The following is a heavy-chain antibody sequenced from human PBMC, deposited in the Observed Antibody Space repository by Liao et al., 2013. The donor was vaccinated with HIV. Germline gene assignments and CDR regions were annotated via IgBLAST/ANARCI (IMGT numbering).Heavy chain of an antibody. Sequence: QVQLQESGPGLVKPSETLSLTCTVSGGSISSYYWSWIRQPAGKGLEWIGRIYSSGSANYNPSLKSRVTMSVDTSKNQFSLKLTSVTAADTAVYYCARDSSSSGHYYYYYMDVWGKGTTVTVSS. D-gene: IGHD6-6*01. CDR3: ARDSSSSGHYYYYYMDV. CDR1: GGSISSYY. CDR2: IYSSGSA. J-gene: IGHJ6*03. V-gene: IGHV4-4*07.